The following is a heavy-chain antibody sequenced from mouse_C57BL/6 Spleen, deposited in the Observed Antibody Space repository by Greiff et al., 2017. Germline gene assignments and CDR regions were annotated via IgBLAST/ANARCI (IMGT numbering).Heavy chain of an antibody. CDR1: GFTFSDYY. J-gene: IGHJ4*01. CDR2: ISNGGGST. CDR3: GRRGYWDEARDY. D-gene: IGHD4-1*01. V-gene: IGHV5-12*01. Sequence: EVHLVESGGGLVQPGGSLKLSCAASGFTFSDYYMYWVRQTPEKRLEWVAYISNGGGSTYYPDPVKGRFTISRDNAKNTLYLQMSRLKSEDTAMYYGGRRGYWDEARDYWGQGTSVTVSS.